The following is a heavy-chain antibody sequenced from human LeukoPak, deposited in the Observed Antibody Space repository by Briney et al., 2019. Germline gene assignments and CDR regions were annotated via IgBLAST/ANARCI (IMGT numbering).Heavy chain of an antibody. J-gene: IGHJ4*02. D-gene: IGHD6-19*01. CDR3: ARGGIAVAGTVIDY. Sequence: GASVTVSCKASGGTFSSYAISWVRQAPGQGLEWMGRIIPILGIANYAQKFQGRVTITADKSTSTAYMELSSLRSEDTAVYYCARGGIAVAGTVIDYWGQGTLVTVSS. CDR2: IIPILGIA. V-gene: IGHV1-69*10. CDR1: GGTFSSYA.